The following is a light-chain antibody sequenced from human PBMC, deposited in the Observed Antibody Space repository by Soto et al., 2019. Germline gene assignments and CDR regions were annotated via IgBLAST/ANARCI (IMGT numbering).Light chain of an antibody. CDR2: FGS. CDR3: MQALQPPLT. CDR1: QSLLYNNTYNY. V-gene: IGKV2-28*01. Sequence: EIVMTQSPLTLPVTPGEPASISCRSSQSLLYNNTYNYLDWYVQKPGQSPQLLIYFGSNRAPGVPDRFSGSGSGTDFTLKISRVEAEDVGLYYCMQALQPPLTFGQGTRLEIK. J-gene: IGKJ5*01.